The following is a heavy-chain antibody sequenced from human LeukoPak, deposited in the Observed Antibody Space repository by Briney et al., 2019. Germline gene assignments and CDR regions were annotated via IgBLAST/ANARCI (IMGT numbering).Heavy chain of an antibody. J-gene: IGHJ4*02. D-gene: IGHD1-26*01. Sequence: SETLSLTCAVYGGSFSGYYWSWIRQPPGKGLEWIGEINHSGSTYYNPSLKSRVTISVETSKNQFSLKLSSVTAADTAVYYCARDGRFPPEVLPRYFDYWGQGTLVTVSS. CDR2: INHSGST. V-gene: IGHV4-34*01. CDR1: GGSFSGYY. CDR3: ARDGRFPPEVLPRYFDY.